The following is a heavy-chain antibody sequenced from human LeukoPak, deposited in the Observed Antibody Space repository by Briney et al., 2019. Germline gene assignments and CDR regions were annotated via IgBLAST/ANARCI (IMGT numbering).Heavy chain of an antibody. CDR2: IYDSGST. D-gene: IGHD6-6*01. J-gene: IGHJ5*02. CDR3: ARLARGRWFDP. CDR1: GDSIRNYY. Sequence: SGTLSLTCNVSGDSIRNYYWSWIRQTPGKGLEWIGHIYDSGSTNYNPSLKSRVTISVDTSKNQFSLKVSSVTAADTAVYYCARLARGRWFDPWGQGTLVTVSS. V-gene: IGHV4-59*08.